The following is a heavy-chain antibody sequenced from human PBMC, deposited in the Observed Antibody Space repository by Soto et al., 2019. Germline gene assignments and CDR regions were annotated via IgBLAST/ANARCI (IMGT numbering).Heavy chain of an antibody. CDR2: IIPIFGTA. CDR3: ARGYYYDSSGYYSNAYYFDY. Sequence: QVQLVQSGAEVKKPGSSVKVSCKASGVTFSSYAISWVRQAPGQELEWMGGIIPIFGTANYAQKFQGRVTITADESTSTAYMELSSLRSEDTAVYYCARGYYYDSSGYYSNAYYFDYWGQGTLVTVSS. J-gene: IGHJ4*02. CDR1: GVTFSSYA. V-gene: IGHV1-69*01. D-gene: IGHD3-22*01.